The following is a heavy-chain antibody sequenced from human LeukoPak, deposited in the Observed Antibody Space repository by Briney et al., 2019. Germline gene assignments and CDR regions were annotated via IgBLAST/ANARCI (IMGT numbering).Heavy chain of an antibody. CDR1: GFTFSSYA. J-gene: IGHJ4*02. CDR2: ISYDGSNK. V-gene: IGHV3-30-3*01. D-gene: IGHD3-22*01. CDR3: ARDGGSSGYYFSLFDY. Sequence: GGSLRLSCAASGFTFSSYAMHWVRQAPGKGLEWVAVISYDGSNKYYADSVKGRFTITRDNSKNTLYLQMNSLRAEDTAVYYCARDGGSSGYYFSLFDYWGQGTLVTVSS.